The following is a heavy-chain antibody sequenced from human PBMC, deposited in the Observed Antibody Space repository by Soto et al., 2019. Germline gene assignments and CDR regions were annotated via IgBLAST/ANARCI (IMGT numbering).Heavy chain of an antibody. D-gene: IGHD3-3*01. CDR3: AHRLSGLTADFWSGHVKDWFDP. Sequence: QITLKESGPTLVKPTQTLTLTCTFSGFSLSTSGVGVGWIRQPPGKALEWLALIFWDGDKRYSPFLKSRLTITKDTSKNQVVLTMTNMDPVDTATYYCAHRLSGLTADFWSGHVKDWFDPWGQGAQVTVSS. CDR2: IFWDGDK. V-gene: IGHV2-5*02. J-gene: IGHJ5*02. CDR1: GFSLSTSGVG.